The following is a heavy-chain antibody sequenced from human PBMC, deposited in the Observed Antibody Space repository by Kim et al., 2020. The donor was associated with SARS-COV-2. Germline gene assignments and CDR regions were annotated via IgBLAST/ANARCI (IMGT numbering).Heavy chain of an antibody. Sequence: TNYTPNLKRRVTLSVDTSTNQFTLKLRSVTAADTPVYYCARQSYGEPLDYWGQGTLVTVSS. D-gene: IGHD4-17*01. V-gene: IGHV4-59*08. J-gene: IGHJ4*02. CDR2: T. CDR3: ARQSYGEPLDY.